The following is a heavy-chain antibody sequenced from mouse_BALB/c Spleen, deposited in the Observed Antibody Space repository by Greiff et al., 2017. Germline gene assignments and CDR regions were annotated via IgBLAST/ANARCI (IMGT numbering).Heavy chain of an antibody. CDR2: ISSGGST. J-gene: IGHJ3*01. V-gene: IGHV5-6-5*01. CDR3: ARGLRYDGTWFAY. CDR1: GFTFSSYA. D-gene: IGHD2-14*01. Sequence: EVMLVESGGGLVKPGGSLKLSCAASGFTFSSYAMSWVRQTPEKRLEWVASISSGGSTYYPDSVKGRFTISRDNARNILYLQMSSLRSEDTAMYYCARGLRYDGTWFAYWGQGTLVTVSA.